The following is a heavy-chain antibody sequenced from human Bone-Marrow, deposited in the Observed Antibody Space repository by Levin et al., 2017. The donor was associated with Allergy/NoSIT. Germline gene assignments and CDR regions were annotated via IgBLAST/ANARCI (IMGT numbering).Heavy chain of an antibody. CDR3: ARPIGTTPPFDY. D-gene: IGHD1-14*01. Sequence: GESLKISCAASGFTFSSYSMNWVRQAPGKGLEWVSSISSSSSYIYYADSVKGRFTISRDNAKNSLYLQMNSLRAEDTAVYYCARPIGTTPPFDYWGQGTLVTVSS. CDR1: GFTFSSYS. CDR2: ISSSSSYI. J-gene: IGHJ4*02. V-gene: IGHV3-21*01.